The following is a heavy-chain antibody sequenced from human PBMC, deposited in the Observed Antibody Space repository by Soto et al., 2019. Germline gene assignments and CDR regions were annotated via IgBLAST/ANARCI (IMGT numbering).Heavy chain of an antibody. CDR1: GFSFSTYS. CDR3: ARWDGYGDV. CDR2: LSDGGSNT. D-gene: IGHD4-17*01. J-gene: IGHJ4*02. Sequence: EVQLLESGGGLVQPGGSLRLSCAASGFSFSTYSMAWVRQTPGKGLAWVSGLSDGGSNTFYADSVQGRFTISVDNSKNTVYLQMNSLRVEDTAVYYCARWDGYGDVWGQGTLVTVSS. V-gene: IGHV3-23*01.